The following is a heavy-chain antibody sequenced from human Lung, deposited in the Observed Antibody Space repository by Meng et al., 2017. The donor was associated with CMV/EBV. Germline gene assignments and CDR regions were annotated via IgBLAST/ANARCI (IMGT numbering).Heavy chain of an antibody. CDR3: ARDHKFRVGIVVVPAFDI. V-gene: IGHV4-39*07. CDR1: GGSISSSNYY. J-gene: IGHJ3*02. CDR2: MLSTGST. Sequence: SXTXSLXCTVSGGSISSSNYYWGWIRQPPGKGLEWIGRMLSTGSTYYNPSLKSRVTISLDTSKNQSSLKLNSVTAADTAVYFCARDHKFRVGIVVVPAFDIGXQGKXVTVSS. D-gene: IGHD2-2*01.